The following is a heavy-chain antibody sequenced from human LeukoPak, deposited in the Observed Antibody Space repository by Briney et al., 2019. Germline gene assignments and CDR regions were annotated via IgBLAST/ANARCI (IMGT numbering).Heavy chain of an antibody. CDR2: IYRDGTT. J-gene: IGHJ6*03. V-gene: IGHV3-53*01. CDR1: GFSVGNTY. CDR3: VSLWFGELSVNNDYHMDA. D-gene: IGHD3-10*01. Sequence: PGGSLRLSCAASGFSVGNTYMSWVRQAPGKGLEWVSVIYRDGTTYFADSVKGRLTMSRDFSKNTVYLQMNSLIVEDTAVYYCVSLWFGELSVNNDYHMDAWGTGTTVTISS.